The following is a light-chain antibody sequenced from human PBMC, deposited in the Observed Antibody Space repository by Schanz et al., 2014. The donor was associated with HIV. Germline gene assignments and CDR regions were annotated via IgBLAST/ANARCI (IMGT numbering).Light chain of an antibody. J-gene: IGKJ3*01. Sequence: EIVMTQSPATLSVSPGERATLSCRASQYIGSFLAWYQQKPGQAPRLLIYDASNRATGIPARFSGSGSGTDFTLTINRLEPEDCAVYYCQQYGSSGTFGPGTKVHIK. V-gene: IGKV3-20*01. CDR3: QQYGSSGT. CDR1: QYIGSF. CDR2: DAS.